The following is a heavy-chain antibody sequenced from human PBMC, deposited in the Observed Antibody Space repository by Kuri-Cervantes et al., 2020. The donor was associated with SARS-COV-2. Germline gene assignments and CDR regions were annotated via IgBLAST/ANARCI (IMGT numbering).Heavy chain of an antibody. V-gene: IGHV3-33*08. D-gene: IGHD5-18*01. CDR1: GFTFSSYS. CDR2: IWYDGSNK. Sequence: GESLKISCAASGFTFSSYSMNWVRQAPGKGLEWVAIIWYDGSNKYYADSVKGRFTISRDNSKNTLSLQMNSLRPEDTAVYYCATGVRGYSYGPDYWGQGTLVTVSS. J-gene: IGHJ4*02. CDR3: ATGVRGYSYGPDY.